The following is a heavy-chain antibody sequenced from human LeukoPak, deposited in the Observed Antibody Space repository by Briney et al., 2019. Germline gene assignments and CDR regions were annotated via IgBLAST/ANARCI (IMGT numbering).Heavy chain of an antibody. J-gene: IGHJ4*02. V-gene: IGHV3-30*04. D-gene: IGHD2-2*01. CDR2: ISYDGSNK. CDR3: ARDSGFRYCSSTSCYEYYFDY. Sequence: GRSLRLSCAASGFTFSSYAVHWVRQAPGKGLEWVAVISYDGSNKYYADSVKGRFTISRDNSKNTLYLQMNSLRAEDTAVYYCARDSGFRYCSSTSCYEYYFDYWGQGTLVTVSS. CDR1: GFTFSSYA.